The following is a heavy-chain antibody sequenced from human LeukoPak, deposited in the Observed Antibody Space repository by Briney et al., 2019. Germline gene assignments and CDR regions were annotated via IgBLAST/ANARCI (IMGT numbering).Heavy chain of an antibody. V-gene: IGHV4-38-2*02. J-gene: IGHJ2*01. D-gene: IGHD2-2*01. Sequence: SETLSLTCTVSGNSISSGYYWGWIRQPPGKGLEWIGSIYHSGSTYYNPSLKSRVTISIDTSKNQFSLKLSSVTAADTATYYCARAYHNWYFDLWGRGTLVTVSS. CDR2: IYHSGST. CDR3: ARAYHNWYFDL. CDR1: GNSISSGYY.